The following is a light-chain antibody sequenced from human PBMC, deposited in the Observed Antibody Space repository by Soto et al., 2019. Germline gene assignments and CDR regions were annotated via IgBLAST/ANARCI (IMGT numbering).Light chain of an antibody. J-gene: IGKJ1*01. V-gene: IGKV1-5*01. CDR2: HAS. Sequence: DIQMTQLPSSLSASVGDRVIITCQASQDISNYLNWYQQKPGKAPKLLIYHASTLESGVPSRFSGSGSGTEFTLTISSLQPDDFATYYCQQYNSYSFGQGTKVDIK. CDR1: QDISNY. CDR3: QQYNSYS.